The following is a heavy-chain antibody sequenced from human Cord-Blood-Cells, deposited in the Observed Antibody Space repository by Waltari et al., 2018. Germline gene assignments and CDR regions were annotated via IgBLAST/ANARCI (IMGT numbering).Heavy chain of an antibody. D-gene: IGHD2-2*01. V-gene: IGHV3-7*01. CDR1: GFTFSSNG. Sequence: CLASGFTFSSNGMSWVRQAPGKGLEWVANIKQDGSEKYYVDSVKGRFTISRDNAKNSLYLQMNSLRAEDTAVYYCARGLVLPGDYWGQGTLVTVSS. J-gene: IGHJ4*02. CDR3: ARGLVLPGDY. CDR2: IKQDGSEK.